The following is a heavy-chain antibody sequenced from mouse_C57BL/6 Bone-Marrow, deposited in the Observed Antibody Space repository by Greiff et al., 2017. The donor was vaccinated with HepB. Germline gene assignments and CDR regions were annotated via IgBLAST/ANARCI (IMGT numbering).Heavy chain of an antibody. CDR2: INPYNGGT. V-gene: IGHV1-19*01. CDR1: GYTFTDYY. J-gene: IGHJ2*01. D-gene: IGHD2-3*01. CDR3: ARRIYDGYYDYLDY. Sequence: EVQLQQSGPVLVKPGASVKMSCKASGYTFTDYYMNWVKQSHGKSLEWIGVINPYNGGTSYNQKFKGKATLTVDKSSSTAYMELNSLTSEDSAVYDCARRIYDGYYDYLDYGGQGTTLTVTS.